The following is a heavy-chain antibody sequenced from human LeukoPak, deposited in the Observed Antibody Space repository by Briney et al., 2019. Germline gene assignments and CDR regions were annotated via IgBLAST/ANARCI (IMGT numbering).Heavy chain of an antibody. CDR1: GFPFGNYV. D-gene: IGHD3-16*02. Sequence: GGSLRLSCEASGFPFGNYVMNWVRQAPGRGLEWVSYTSSSGSAIYYADSVKGRFTISRDNAKPSMYLQMNSLRAEDTAVYYCARGGYPYGMDVWGPGTTVTVSS. J-gene: IGHJ6*02. CDR3: ARGGYPYGMDV. V-gene: IGHV3-48*03. CDR2: TSSSGSAI.